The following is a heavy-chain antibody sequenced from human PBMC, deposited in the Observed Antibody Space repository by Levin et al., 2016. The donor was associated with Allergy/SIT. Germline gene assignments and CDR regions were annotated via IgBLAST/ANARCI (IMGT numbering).Heavy chain of an antibody. J-gene: IGHJ4*02. D-gene: IGHD5-24*01. V-gene: IGHV3-53*01. CDR1: GFTVSSNY. CDR3: ARSRERGWLNDY. CDR2: IYSGGST. Sequence: GESLKISCAASGFTVSSNYMSWVRQAPGKGLEWVSVIYSGGSTYYADSVKGRFTISRDNSKNTLYLQMNSLRAEDTAVYYCARSRERGWLNDYWGQGTLVTVSS.